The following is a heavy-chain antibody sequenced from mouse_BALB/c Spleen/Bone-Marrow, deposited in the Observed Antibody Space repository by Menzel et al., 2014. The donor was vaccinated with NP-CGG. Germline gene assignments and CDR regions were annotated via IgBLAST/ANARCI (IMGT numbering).Heavy chain of an antibody. J-gene: IGHJ2*01. CDR3: ARCGYYGFLHY. Sequence: EVMLVESGGGLVQPGGSLKLSCAASGFDFSRYWMSWVRQATGKGLEWIGEINPDSSTINYTPSLKDKFIISRDNAKNTLDLQMSRVRSEDAGLYYCARCGYYGFLHYWGQGTTLTVSS. CDR1: GFDFSRYW. CDR2: INPDSSTI. D-gene: IGHD1-1*01. V-gene: IGHV4-1*02.